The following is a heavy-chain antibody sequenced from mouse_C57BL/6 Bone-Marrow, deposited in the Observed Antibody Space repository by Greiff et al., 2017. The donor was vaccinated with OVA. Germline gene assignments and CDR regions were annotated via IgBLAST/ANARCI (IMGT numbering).Heavy chain of an antibody. J-gene: IGHJ1*03. CDR3: ARGYGSSYYWYFDV. CDR1: GYTFTSYW. D-gene: IGHD1-1*01. CDR2: IYPGSGST. Sequence: QVQLQQPGAELVKPGASVKMSCKASGYTFTSYWITWVKQRPGQGLEWIGDIYPGSGSTNYNEKFKSKATLTVDTSSSTAYMQLSSLTSEDSAVYYGARGYGSSYYWYFDVWGTGTTVTVSS. V-gene: IGHV1-55*01.